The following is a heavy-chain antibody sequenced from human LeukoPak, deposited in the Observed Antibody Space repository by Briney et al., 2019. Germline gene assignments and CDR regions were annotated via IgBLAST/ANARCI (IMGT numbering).Heavy chain of an antibody. V-gene: IGHV1-58*02. Sequence: SVKVSCKASGFTFTSSAMQWVRQARGQRLEWIGWIVVGSGNTNYAQRFQERVTITRDMSTSTAYMELNSLRAEDTAVYYCAKDHGSGSASNYWGQGTLVTVSS. D-gene: IGHD3-10*01. J-gene: IGHJ4*02. CDR2: IVVGSGNT. CDR3: AKDHGSGSASNY. CDR1: GFTFTSSA.